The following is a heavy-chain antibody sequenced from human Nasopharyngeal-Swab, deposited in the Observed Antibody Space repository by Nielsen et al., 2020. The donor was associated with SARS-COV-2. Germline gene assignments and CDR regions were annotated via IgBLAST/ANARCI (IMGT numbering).Heavy chain of an antibody. Sequence: SVKVSCKASGYTFTGYYMHWVRQAPGQGLEWMGRIIPILGIANYAQKFQGRVTITADKSTSTAYMELSSLRSEDTAVYYCARGTGTTYYYYYMDVWGKGTTVTVSS. CDR2: IIPILGIA. CDR1: GYTFTGYY. CDR3: ARGTGTTYYYYYMDV. D-gene: IGHD1-7*01. V-gene: IGHV1-69*02. J-gene: IGHJ6*03.